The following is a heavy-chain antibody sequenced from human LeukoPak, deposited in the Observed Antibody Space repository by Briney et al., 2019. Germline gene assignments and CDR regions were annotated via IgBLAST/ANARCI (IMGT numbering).Heavy chain of an antibody. Sequence: GGSLRLSCAASAFNFKTFSMTWVRQAPGKGLEWVSSITSSSSYIYYADSVRGRFTISRDNAKNSLYLQMNSLRAEDTAVYYCARDPGGSYYYYGMDVWGQGTTVTDSS. V-gene: IGHV3-21*01. CDR2: ITSSSSYI. J-gene: IGHJ6*02. D-gene: IGHD3-10*01. CDR3: ARDPGGSYYYYGMDV. CDR1: AFNFKTFS.